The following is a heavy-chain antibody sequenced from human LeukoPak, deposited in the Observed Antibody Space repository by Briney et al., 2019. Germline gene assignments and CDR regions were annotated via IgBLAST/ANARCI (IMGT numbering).Heavy chain of an antibody. CDR1: GFTFSSYA. J-gene: IGHJ4*02. D-gene: IGHD3-10*01. CDR2: ISYDGSNK. V-gene: IGHV3-30*04. Sequence: GGSLRLSCAASGFTFSSYAMHWVRQAPGKGLEWVAVISYDGSNKYYADSVKGRFTISRDNSKNTLYLQMNSLRAEDTAVYYCARDGAGGAGPYDYWGQGTLVTVSS. CDR3: ARDGAGGAGPYDY.